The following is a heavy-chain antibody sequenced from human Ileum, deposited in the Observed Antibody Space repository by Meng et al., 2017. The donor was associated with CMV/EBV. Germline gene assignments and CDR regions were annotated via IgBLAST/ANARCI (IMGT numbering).Heavy chain of an antibody. CDR3: ARDGLSGRYFDY. CDR2: IDTNTGNP. Sequence: QVQLVQSGSELKKPGASVKVSCRASGYNFTSNNVIWVRQAPGQRPEWMGRIDTNTGNPTYAQGFTGRFVFSLDISVSTTYLQISSLKAEDTAVYYCARDGLSGRYFDYWGQGTLVTVSS. D-gene: IGHD1-26*01. J-gene: IGHJ4*02. CDR1: GYNFTSNN. V-gene: IGHV7-4-1*02.